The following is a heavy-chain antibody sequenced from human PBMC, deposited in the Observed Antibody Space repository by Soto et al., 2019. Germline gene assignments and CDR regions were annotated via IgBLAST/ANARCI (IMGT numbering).Heavy chain of an antibody. J-gene: IGHJ3*02. V-gene: IGHV1-3*01. D-gene: IGHD2-2*01. CDR3: ARDSRIVVVPAASAFDI. Sequence: ASVKVSCKASGGTFSSYAMHWVRQAPGQRLEWMGWINAGNGNTKYSQKFQGRVTITRDTSASTAYMELSSLRSEDTAVYYCARDSRIVVVPAASAFDIWGQGTMVTVSS. CDR1: GGTFSSYA. CDR2: INAGNGNT.